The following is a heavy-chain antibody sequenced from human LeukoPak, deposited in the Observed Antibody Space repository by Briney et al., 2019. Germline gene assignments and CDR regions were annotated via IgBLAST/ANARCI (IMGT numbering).Heavy chain of an antibody. D-gene: IGHD2-2*01. CDR1: GYTFTGYY. CDR2: INPNSGGT. V-gene: IGHV1-2*02. Sequence: VASVKVSCKASGYTFTGYYMHWVRQAPGQGLEWMGWINPNSGGTNYAQEFQGRVTMTRDTSISTAYMELSRLRSDDTAVYYCASSIVYCSSTSCYFNWGQGTLVTVSS. J-gene: IGHJ4*02. CDR3: ASSIVYCSSTSCYFN.